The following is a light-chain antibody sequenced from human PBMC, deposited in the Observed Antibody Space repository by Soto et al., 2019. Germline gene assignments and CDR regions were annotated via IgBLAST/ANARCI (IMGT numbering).Light chain of an antibody. CDR2: DIS. CDR3: SSCTSISTI. J-gene: IGLJ2*01. CDR1: SSDIGSYNY. V-gene: IGLV2-14*03. Sequence: QSALTQPASVSGSPGQSITISCTGTSSDIGSYNYVSWYQHHPGRAPQLIIYDISYRPSGISNRFSGSKSGNTASLIISGLQAEDEADYYCSSCTSISTIFGGGTKVTVL.